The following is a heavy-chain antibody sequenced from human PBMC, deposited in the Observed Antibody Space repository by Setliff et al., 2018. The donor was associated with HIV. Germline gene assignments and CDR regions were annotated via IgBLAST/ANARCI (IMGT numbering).Heavy chain of an antibody. CDR2: IYHTGGT. CDR3: ASRVYYYDSNNFLREEGFDP. CDR1: GGSIDNNKYY. V-gene: IGHV4-39*01. Sequence: SETLSLTCSVSGGSIDNNKYYWTWIRQPPGKGLEWTGSIYHTGGTYYNRSLESRLTIAIDTSKNQFSLKLTSVTAADTAMYYCASRVYYYDSNNFLREEGFDPWGQGTLVTVSS. J-gene: IGHJ5*02. D-gene: IGHD3-22*01.